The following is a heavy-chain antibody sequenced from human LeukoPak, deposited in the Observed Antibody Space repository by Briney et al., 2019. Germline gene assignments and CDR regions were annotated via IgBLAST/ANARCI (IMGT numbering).Heavy chain of an antibody. CDR2: ISGSGGST. D-gene: IGHD4-23*01. CDR3: AKDLFLPDGGNSE. CDR1: GFTFSSYT. V-gene: IGHV3-23*01. J-gene: IGHJ4*02. Sequence: PGGSLRLSCAASGFTFSSYTMSWVRQAPGKGLEWVSAISGSGGSTYYADSVKGRFTISRDNSKNTLYLQMNSLRAEDTAVYYCAKDLFLPDGGNSEWGQGTLVTVSS.